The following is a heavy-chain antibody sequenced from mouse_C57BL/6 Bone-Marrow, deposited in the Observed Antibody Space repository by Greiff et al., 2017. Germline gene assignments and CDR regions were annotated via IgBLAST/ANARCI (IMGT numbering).Heavy chain of an antibody. V-gene: IGHV1-64*01. Sequence: VQLQQPGAELVKPGASVKLSCKASGYTFTSYWMHWVKQRPGQGLEWIGMIHPNSGSTNYNEKFKIKATLTVDKSSSTAYMQLSSLTSEDSAVYYCARDPITAVVDYWGQGTTLTVSS. CDR3: ARDPITAVVDY. CDR2: IHPNSGST. D-gene: IGHD1-1*01. J-gene: IGHJ2*01. CDR1: GYTFTSYW.